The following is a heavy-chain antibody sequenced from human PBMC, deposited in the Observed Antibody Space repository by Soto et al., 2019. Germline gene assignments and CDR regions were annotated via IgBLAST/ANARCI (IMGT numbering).Heavy chain of an antibody. V-gene: IGHV4-39*01. D-gene: IGHD5-12*01. CDR3: ARLTTRWLQATDDAFDI. CDR2: IYYSGST. CDR1: GGSISSSSYY. J-gene: IGHJ3*02. Sequence: PSETLSLTCTVSGGSISSSSYYWGWIRQPPGKGLEWIGSIYYSGSTYYNPSLKSRVTISVDTSKNQFSLKLSSVAAADTAVYYCARLTTRWLQATDDAFDIWGQGTMVTVSS.